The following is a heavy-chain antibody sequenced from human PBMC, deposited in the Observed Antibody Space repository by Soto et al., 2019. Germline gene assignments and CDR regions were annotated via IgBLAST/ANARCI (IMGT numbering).Heavy chain of an antibody. CDR3: VRRHVSSTGIDWFDN. Sequence: GASVKVSCKASGYTFTSYGIHWVRQAPGQRLEWMGWINAANGDTKYSPKFQGRVTITRDTSASTAYMELSSLRSEDTAVYYCVRRHVSSTGIDWFDNWGQGTLVTVSS. CDR2: INAANGDT. D-gene: IGHD1-1*01. CDR1: GYTFTSYG. V-gene: IGHV1-3*01. J-gene: IGHJ5*02.